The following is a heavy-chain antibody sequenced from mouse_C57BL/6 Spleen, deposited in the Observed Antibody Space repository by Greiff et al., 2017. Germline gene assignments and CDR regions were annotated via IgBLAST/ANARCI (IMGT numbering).Heavy chain of an antibody. J-gene: IGHJ4*01. D-gene: IGHD1-1*01. V-gene: IGHV1-9*01. CDR3: ARGGITTVVAPYYAMDY. CDR1: GYTFTGYW. Sequence: VQLQQSGAELMKPGASVKLSCKATGYTFTGYWIEWVKQRPGHGLEWIGEILPGSGSTNYNEKFKGKATFTADTSSNTAYMQLSSLTTEDSAIYYGARGGITTVVAPYYAMDYWGQGTSVTVSS. CDR2: ILPGSGST.